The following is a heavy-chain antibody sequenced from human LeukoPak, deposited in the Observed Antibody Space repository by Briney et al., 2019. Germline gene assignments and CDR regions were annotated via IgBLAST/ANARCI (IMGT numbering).Heavy chain of an antibody. CDR2: ICYSVST. J-gene: IGHJ4*02. V-gene: IGHV4-39*01. CDR3: ASGPSSSGWPAG. Sequence: SETLSLTCTVSGDSVSSSTYYWDWIRQPPGKGLEWIGNICYSVSTYYNPSLRSRVTMSVDTSKNQFSLRLSSVTAADTAIYYCASGPSSSGWPAGWGQGTLVTVSS. CDR1: GDSVSSSTYY. D-gene: IGHD6-19*01.